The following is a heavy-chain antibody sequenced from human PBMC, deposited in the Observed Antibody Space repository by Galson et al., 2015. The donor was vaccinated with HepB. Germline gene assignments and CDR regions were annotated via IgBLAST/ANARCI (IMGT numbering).Heavy chain of an antibody. J-gene: IGHJ4*02. V-gene: IGHV3-11*06. D-gene: IGHD4-23*01. CDR3: ARVADVDYGDHSFFDY. CDR2: ISSSSLST. CDR1: GFTFSDYY. Sequence: SLRLSCAASGFTFSDYYMAWIRQAPGKGLEWLSYISSSSLSTNYADSVKGRFTISRDNAKNSLNLQMNSLRVDDTAVYYCARVADVDYGDHSFFDYWGQGALVTVSS.